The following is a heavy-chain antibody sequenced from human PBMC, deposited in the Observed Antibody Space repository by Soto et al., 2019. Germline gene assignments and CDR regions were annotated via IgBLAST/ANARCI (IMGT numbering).Heavy chain of an antibody. Sequence: QVQVVESGGGVVQPGRSLRLSCAASGFIFSSYAMHWVRQAPGKGLEWVAVISNDGSNKYYADSVKGRFTISRDNSKNTLYLQMNSLRTEDTAVYYCARDRSLDFWSGFHYGMDVWGQGTTVTVSS. CDR1: GFIFSSYA. CDR2: ISNDGSNK. J-gene: IGHJ6*02. D-gene: IGHD3-3*01. V-gene: IGHV3-30-3*01. CDR3: ARDRSLDFWSGFHYGMDV.